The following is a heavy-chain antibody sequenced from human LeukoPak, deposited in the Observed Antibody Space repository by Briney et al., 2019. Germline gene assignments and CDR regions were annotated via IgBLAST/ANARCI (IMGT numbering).Heavy chain of an antibody. CDR3: AKEPSCSGGSCYYFDY. J-gene: IGHJ4*02. CDR1: EFTFSSYA. Sequence: GGSLRLSCAASEFTFSSYAMSWDRQAPGRGLEWVSAISGSGGSTYYGDSVKGRFTISRDNSKNTLDLQMNSLRAEDTAIYYCAKEPSCSGGSCYYFDYWGQGTPVTVSS. CDR2: ISGSGGST. V-gene: IGHV3-23*01. D-gene: IGHD2-15*01.